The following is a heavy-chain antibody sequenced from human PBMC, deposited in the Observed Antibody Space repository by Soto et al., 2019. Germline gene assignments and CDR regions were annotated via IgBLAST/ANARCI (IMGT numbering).Heavy chain of an antibody. V-gene: IGHV4-59*01. CDR2: IYYSGST. CDR3: ARGGRRDGYKTLDY. Sequence: SETLSLTCTVSGGSISSYYWSWIRQPPGKGLEWIGYIYYSGSTNYNPSLKSRVTISVDTSKNQFSLKLSSVTAADTAVYYCARGGRRDGYKTLDYWGQGTLVTVSS. D-gene: IGHD5-12*01. J-gene: IGHJ4*02. CDR1: GGSISSYY.